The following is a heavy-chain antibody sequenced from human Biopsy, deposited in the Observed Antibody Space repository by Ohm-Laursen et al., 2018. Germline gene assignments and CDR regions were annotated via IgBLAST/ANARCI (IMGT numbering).Heavy chain of an antibody. CDR3: ARATNSTGWPYYYFYGMDV. CDR1: GYSVTNDYY. CDR2: IYYDGIT. D-gene: IGHD2/OR15-2a*01. J-gene: IGHJ6*02. Sequence: GTLSLTCAVSGYSVTNDYYWGWIRQPPGKGLEWIGNIYYDGITYYNPSLKSRVAMSLNTSKNQFSLRLTSVTAADTAVYYCARATNSTGWPYYYFYGMDVWGQGTTVTVSS. V-gene: IGHV4-38-2*01.